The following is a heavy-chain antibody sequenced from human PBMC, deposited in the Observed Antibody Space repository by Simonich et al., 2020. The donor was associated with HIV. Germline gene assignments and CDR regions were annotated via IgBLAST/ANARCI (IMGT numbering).Heavy chain of an antibody. V-gene: IGHV1-69*13. D-gene: IGHD4-17*01. CDR2: TIPSFGTA. CDR1: GGTFSSYA. Sequence: QVQLVQSGAEVRKPGSSVKVSCKASGGTFSSYAISWVRQAPGQGLEWMGGTIPSFGTATDYAQKFQGRVTITADKSTRMAYMELTSLRSEDTAVYYCARDRRSMTTVAYSWYFDLWGRGTLVTVSS. CDR3: ARDRRSMTTVAYSWYFDL. J-gene: IGHJ2*01.